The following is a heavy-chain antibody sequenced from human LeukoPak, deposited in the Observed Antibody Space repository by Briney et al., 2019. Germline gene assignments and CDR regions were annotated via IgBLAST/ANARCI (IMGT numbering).Heavy chain of an antibody. CDR1: GYTFTSYY. CDR2: ISAYNGNT. J-gene: IGHJ4*02. D-gene: IGHD7-27*01. Sequence: GASVKVSCKASGYTFTSYYMHWVRQAPGQGLEWMGWISAYNGNTNYAQKLQGRVTMTTDTSTSTAYMELRSLRSDDTAVYYCASIANWDTHFDYWGQGTLVTVSS. CDR3: ASIANWDTHFDY. V-gene: IGHV1-18*04.